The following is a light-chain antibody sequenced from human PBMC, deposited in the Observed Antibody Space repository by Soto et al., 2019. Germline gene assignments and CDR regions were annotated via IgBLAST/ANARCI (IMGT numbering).Light chain of an antibody. V-gene: IGKV3-15*01. CDR2: DAS. Sequence: EVVLTQSPAILSVSPGERATLSCRASQSISRSLAWYQQKPGQAPRLLISDASTRATGIPARFSGSGSGTEFTLTISSLQSEDFAIYYCQQHNNWPRTFGQGTKVDIK. CDR3: QQHNNWPRT. CDR1: QSISRS. J-gene: IGKJ1*01.